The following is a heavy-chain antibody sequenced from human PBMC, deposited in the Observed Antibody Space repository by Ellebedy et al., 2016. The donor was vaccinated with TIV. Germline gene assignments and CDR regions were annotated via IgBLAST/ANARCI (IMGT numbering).Heavy chain of an antibody. CDR2: VFCGDSSV. CDR3: ASTFRSSGWYEAADKDAFDI. V-gene: IGHV5-51*01. J-gene: IGHJ3*02. Sequence: GESLKISCKGSGYTFINYWIAWVRQMPGKGLEWMGIVFCGDSSVRYSPSFQGQVTISDDKSISTAYLQWSSLKASDTAMYYCASTFRSSGWYEAADKDAFDIWGQGTMVTVSS. CDR1: GYTFINYW. D-gene: IGHD6-19*01.